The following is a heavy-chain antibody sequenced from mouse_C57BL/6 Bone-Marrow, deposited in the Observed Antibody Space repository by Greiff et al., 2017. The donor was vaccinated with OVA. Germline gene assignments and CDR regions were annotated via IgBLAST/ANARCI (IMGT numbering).Heavy chain of an antibody. V-gene: IGHV3-6*01. J-gene: IGHJ3*01. CDR3: AREDDYPFAY. CDR1: GYSITSGYY. CDR2: ISYDGSN. Sequence: DVQLQESGPGLVKPSQSLSLTCSVTGYSITSGYYWNWIRQFPGNKLEWMGYISYDGSNNYNPSLKNRISITRDTSKNQFFLKLNSVTTEDTATYYCAREDDYPFAYWGQGTLVTVSA. D-gene: IGHD2-4*01.